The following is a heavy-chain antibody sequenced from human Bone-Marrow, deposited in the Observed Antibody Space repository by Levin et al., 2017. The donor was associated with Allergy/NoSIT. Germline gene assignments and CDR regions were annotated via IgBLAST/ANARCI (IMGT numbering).Heavy chain of an antibody. V-gene: IGHV1-2*06. Sequence: GESLKISCKASGYTFNGYYIHWVRQAPGQGLEWMGQINPDSGDTNYAQKFQDRVTMTRDTSISTAYMELSRLRSDDTAVYYCARQSYDSGGYSGLDPWGQGTLVTISS. J-gene: IGHJ5*02. CDR1: GYTFNGYY. D-gene: IGHD3-22*01. CDR2: INPDSGDT. CDR3: ARQSYDSGGYSGLDP.